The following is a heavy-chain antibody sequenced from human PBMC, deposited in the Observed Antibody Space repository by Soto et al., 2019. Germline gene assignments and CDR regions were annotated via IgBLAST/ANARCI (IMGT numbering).Heavy chain of an antibody. D-gene: IGHD2-15*01. CDR1: GFTFTSSA. J-gene: IGHJ4*02. CDR3: AAEEGDCSGGSCLTYHFDY. V-gene: IGHV1-58*02. CDR2: IVVGSGNT. Sequence: SVKVSCKASGFTFTSSAMQWVRQARGQRLEWIGWIVVGSGNTNYAQKFQERVTITRDMSTSTAYMELSSLRSEDTAVYYCAAEEGDCSGGSCLTYHFDYWGQGTLVTVSS.